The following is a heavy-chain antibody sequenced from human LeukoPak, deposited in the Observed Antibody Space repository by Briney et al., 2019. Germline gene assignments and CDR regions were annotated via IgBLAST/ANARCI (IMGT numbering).Heavy chain of an antibody. V-gene: IGHV4-4*07. CDR1: GGSISSYY. J-gene: IGHJ3*02. CDR3: ARDRRRITMVRGVIDAFDI. CDR2: IYTSGST. D-gene: IGHD3-10*01. Sequence: SETLSLTCTVSGGSISSYYWSWIRQPAGKGLEWIGRIYTSGSTNYNPSLKSRVTMSVDTSKNQFSLKLSSVTAADTTVYYCARDRRRITMVRGVIDAFDIWGQGAMVTVSS.